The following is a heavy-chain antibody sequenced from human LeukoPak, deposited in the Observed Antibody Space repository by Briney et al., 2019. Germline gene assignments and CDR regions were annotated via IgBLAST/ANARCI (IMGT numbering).Heavy chain of an antibody. Sequence: PGGSLRLSCAASGFIFNAHSINWVRQAPGKGLEWVSYISGSGSSIDYADSVGGRFTIYRDSAKNSVYLQMNSLRAEDTAVYYCARTPAVGYYDFWSGYYIPHIPQDYYYYGMDVWGQGTTVTVSS. J-gene: IGHJ6*02. D-gene: IGHD3-3*01. CDR1: GFIFNAHS. CDR2: ISGSGSSI. CDR3: ARTPAVGYYDFWSGYYIPHIPQDYYYYGMDV. V-gene: IGHV3-48*01.